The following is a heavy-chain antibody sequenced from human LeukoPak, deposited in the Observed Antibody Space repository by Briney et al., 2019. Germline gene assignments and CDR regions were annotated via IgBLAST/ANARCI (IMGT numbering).Heavy chain of an antibody. CDR1: GGSFSGYY. CDR2: INHSGST. Sequence: PSETLSLTCAVYGGSFSGYYWSWIRQPPGKGLEWIGEINHSGSTNYNPSLKSRVTISVDTSKNQFSLKLSSVTAADTAVYYCARRPYYYYYYMDVWGKGTTVTVSS. J-gene: IGHJ6*03. CDR3: ARRPYYYYYYMDV. V-gene: IGHV4-34*01. D-gene: IGHD6-6*01.